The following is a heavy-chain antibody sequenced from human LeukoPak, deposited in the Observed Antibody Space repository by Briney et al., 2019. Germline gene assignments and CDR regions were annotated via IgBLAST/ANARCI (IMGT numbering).Heavy chain of an antibody. D-gene: IGHD5-18*01. CDR3: AKNFMVKRYIDS. CDR2: IFSNGDT. J-gene: IGHJ4*02. CDR1: EFTVSRNY. Sequence: PGGSLRLSCTASEFTVSRNYMLWVRQAPGKGLEWVSLIFSNGDTHYADSVKGRFTVSRDISQNTVSLQMNSLRVEDTGIYYCAKNFMVKRYIDSWGQGIQVTVSS. V-gene: IGHV3-53*01.